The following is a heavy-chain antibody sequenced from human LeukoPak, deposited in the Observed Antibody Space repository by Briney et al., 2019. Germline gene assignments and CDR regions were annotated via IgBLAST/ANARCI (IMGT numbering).Heavy chain of an antibody. J-gene: IGHJ4*02. V-gene: IGHV3-30*02. CDR3: ARAPAELRYSSYDDY. CDR2: IRYDGSNK. Sequence: PGGSLRLSYAASGFTFSSYGMHWVRQAPGKGLEWVAFIRYDGSNKYYADSVKGRFTISRDNSKNTLYLQMNSLRAEDTAVYYCARAPAELRYSSYDDYWGQGTLVTVSS. CDR1: GFTFSSYG. D-gene: IGHD3-9*01.